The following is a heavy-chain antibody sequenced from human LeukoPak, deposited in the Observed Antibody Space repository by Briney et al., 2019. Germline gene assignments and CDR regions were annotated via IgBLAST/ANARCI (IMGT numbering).Heavy chain of an antibody. CDR1: AGSITSYY. V-gene: IGHV4-59*08. J-gene: IGHJ4*02. CDR2: ISDSGST. D-gene: IGHD1-26*01. CDR3: ARHNGSRGGLFDY. Sequence: SETLSLTCTVSAGSITSYYWSWIRQPPGKGLEWIGYISDSGSTNYNPSLKSRVTMSIDTSKNQFSLKLTSVTAADTAVYYCARHNGSRGGLFDYWGQGILVTVSS.